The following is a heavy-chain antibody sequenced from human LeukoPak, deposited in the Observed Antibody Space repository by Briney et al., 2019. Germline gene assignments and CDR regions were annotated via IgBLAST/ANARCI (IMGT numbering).Heavy chain of an antibody. V-gene: IGHV4-59*01. J-gene: IGHJ4*02. D-gene: IGHD3-3*01. CDR1: GGSTSRYY. CDR3: ARGDFWSGAPTD. Sequence: KPSEPLSLTCTVSGGSTSRYYWRWIRQPPGTGLEWIGYIYYTGRADYKPSLKSRVSMSVDTSNNQFPLRVHSMPAADTAVYYCARGDFWSGAPTDWGQGTLVTVSS. CDR2: IYYTGRA.